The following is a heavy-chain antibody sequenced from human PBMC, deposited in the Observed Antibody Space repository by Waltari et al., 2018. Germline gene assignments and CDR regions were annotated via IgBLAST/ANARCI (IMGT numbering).Heavy chain of an antibody. D-gene: IGHD3-16*01. CDR2: IYDRGTT. J-gene: IGHJ5*02. CDR3: ATHPPSQLGVVLNWFDP. Sequence: QLQLQESGPGLVKPSETLSLTCTVSGGSISSSTLFWGWIRQPLGKGLEWIGSIYDRGTTYYNPPLKSRVTISVDTSKNQFSLKVNSVTAADTAVYYCATHPPSQLGVVLNWFDPWGQGILVTVSS. V-gene: IGHV4-39*01. CDR1: GGSISSSTLF.